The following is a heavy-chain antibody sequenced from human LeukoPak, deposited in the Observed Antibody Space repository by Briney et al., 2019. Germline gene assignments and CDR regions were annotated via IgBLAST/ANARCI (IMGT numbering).Heavy chain of an antibody. CDR2: IRYDGSNK. CDR3: AKGDKMLTWRRTYNCFDP. V-gene: IGHV3-30*02. CDR1: GFTFSSYG. D-gene: IGHD3-16*01. Sequence: GGSLRLSRAASGFTFSSYGMHWVRQAPGKGLEWVAFIRYDGSNKYYADSVRGRFTISRDNSKNTLYLQMNSLRAEDTAVYYCAKGDKMLTWRRTYNCFDPWGQGTLVTVSS. J-gene: IGHJ5*02.